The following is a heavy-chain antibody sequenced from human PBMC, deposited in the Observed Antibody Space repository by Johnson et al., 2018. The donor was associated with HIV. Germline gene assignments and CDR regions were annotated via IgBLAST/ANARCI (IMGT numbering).Heavy chain of an antibody. CDR2: INWNGGST. V-gene: IGHV3-20*04. CDR1: GFTFDDYG. Sequence: QLVESGGGVVQPGRSLRLSCAASGFTFDDYGMSWVRQAPGKGLEWVSGINWNGGSTGYGDSVKGRFTISRDNAKNSLYLQMNSLRAEDTALYYYARGPHHSSGTSLRGAFDIWGQGKMVTVSS. J-gene: IGHJ3*02. D-gene: IGHD1-7*01. CDR3: ARGPHHSSGTSLRGAFDI.